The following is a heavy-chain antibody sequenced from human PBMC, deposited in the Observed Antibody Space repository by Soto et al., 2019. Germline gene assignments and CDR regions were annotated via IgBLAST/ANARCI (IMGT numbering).Heavy chain of an antibody. Sequence: QVQLVESGGGVVQPGRSLRLSCAASGFTFSNYGMHWVRQAPGKGLEWVAVISYHGSDKYYADSVKGRFTISRDNSKNSRYLQMDRLRAEDTTVYYCEKDHLTTTVTTVGYWGQGTLVTVSS. D-gene: IGHD4-17*01. V-gene: IGHV3-30*18. CDR2: ISYHGSDK. CDR3: EKDHLTTTVTTVGY. CDR1: GFTFSNYG. J-gene: IGHJ4*02.